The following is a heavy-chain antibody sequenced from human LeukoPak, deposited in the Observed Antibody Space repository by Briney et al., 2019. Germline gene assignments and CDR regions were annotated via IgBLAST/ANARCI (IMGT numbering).Heavy chain of an antibody. J-gene: IGHJ4*02. CDR3: VRLAQCVGSSCFAVHF. Sequence: GSLRLSCAASGFTFSSYSMNWVRQAPGKGLEWIGSMYHSGSTYYNPSLQSRVTLSADTSNNQFSLRLTSVTAADTAVYYCVRLAQCVGSSCFAVHFWGQGTLVHVS. V-gene: IGHV4-38-2*01. D-gene: IGHD2-2*01. CDR1: GFTFSSYS. CDR2: MYHSGST.